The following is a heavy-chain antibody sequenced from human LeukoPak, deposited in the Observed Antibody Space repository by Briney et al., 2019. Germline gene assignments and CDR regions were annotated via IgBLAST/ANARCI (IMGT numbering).Heavy chain of an antibody. CDR2: INAGNGNT. J-gene: IGHJ4*02. D-gene: IGHD3-22*01. Sequence: GASVKVSCKASGYTFTSYAMHWVRQAPGQRLEWMGWINAGNGNTKYSQKFQGRVTITRDTSASTAYMELSSLRSEDTAVYYCARGTFHDSSGRDLEFDYWGQGTLVTVSS. CDR1: GYTFTSYA. V-gene: IGHV1-3*01. CDR3: ARGTFHDSSGRDLEFDY.